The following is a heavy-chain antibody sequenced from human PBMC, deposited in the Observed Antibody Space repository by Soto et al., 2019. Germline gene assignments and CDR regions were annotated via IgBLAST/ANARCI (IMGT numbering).Heavy chain of an antibody. J-gene: IGHJ3*02. V-gene: IGHV4-59*01. CDR3: ARDRRYSVSAFDI. Sequence: QVQLQESGPGLVKPSETLSLTCTVSGGSISSYYWSWIRQPPGKGLEWIGYIYYSGSTNYNPSLKSRVTISVHTSKNQFSLKLSSVTAADTAVYYCARDRRYSVSAFDIWGQGTMVTVSS. CDR2: IYYSGST. CDR1: GGSISSYY. D-gene: IGHD2-15*01.